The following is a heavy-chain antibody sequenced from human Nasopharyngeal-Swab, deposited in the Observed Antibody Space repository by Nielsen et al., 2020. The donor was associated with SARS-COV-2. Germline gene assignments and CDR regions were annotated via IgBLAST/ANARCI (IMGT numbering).Heavy chain of an antibody. CDR3: ARGYCSGGSCYSDYHYGMDV. Sequence: WIRQPPGKGLEWIGRIYTSGSTNYNPSLKSRVTISVDTSKNQFSLKLSSVTAADTAVYYCARGYCSGGSCYSDYHYGMDVWGQGTTVTVSS. V-gene: IGHV4-61*02. CDR2: IYTSGST. J-gene: IGHJ6*02. D-gene: IGHD2-15*01.